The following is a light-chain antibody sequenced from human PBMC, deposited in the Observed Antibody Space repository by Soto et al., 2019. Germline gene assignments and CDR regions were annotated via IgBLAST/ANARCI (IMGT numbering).Light chain of an antibody. CDR3: QQFNSL. CDR1: QGIDTS. J-gene: IGKJ5*01. Sequence: ILLTQSPSSLSASVGDRVTITCRASQGIDTSLAWYQQKPGKAPKLLIYAASNFQSGVPSRFSGSGSGTHFILTISNLQPEDFATYYCQQFNSLFGQGTRLEIK. V-gene: IGKV1-9*01. CDR2: AAS.